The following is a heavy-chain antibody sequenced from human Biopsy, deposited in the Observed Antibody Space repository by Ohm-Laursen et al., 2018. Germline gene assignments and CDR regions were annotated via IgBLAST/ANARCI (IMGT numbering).Heavy chain of an antibody. J-gene: IGHJ6*02. CDR3: VAYPSSGFFENNDDFAMDV. CDR2: IITVSETA. CDR1: GGAFTNYA. V-gene: IGHV1-69*13. D-gene: IGHD6-19*01. Sequence: ASVKVSCKASGGAFTNYAINWVRQAPGHGLEWMGGIITVSETAGSAERFQGRVTITADVTTTTAYMDLSGLRSEETAVYYCVAYPSSGFFENNDDFAMDVWGQGTTVIVSS.